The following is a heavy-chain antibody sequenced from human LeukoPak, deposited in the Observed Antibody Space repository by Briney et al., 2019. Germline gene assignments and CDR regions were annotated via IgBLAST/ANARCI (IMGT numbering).Heavy chain of an antibody. D-gene: IGHD2-2*02. Sequence: GGSLRLSCASSGFSFSGYAMIWVRQAPGKGLELVSTMSGSGASTFYADSVRGRFITSKDIPSNTVYLQMNSLRAEDTAVYYCAKGSRGYTNYYFDYWGQGTLVTVSS. V-gene: IGHV3-23*01. CDR1: GFSFSGYA. CDR2: MSGSGAST. J-gene: IGHJ4*02. CDR3: AKGSRGYTNYYFDY.